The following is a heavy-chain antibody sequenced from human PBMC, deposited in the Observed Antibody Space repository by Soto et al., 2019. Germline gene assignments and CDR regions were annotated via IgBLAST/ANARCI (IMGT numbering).Heavy chain of an antibody. CDR2: ISSSGSTI. CDR3: ASELTMGRGATFDY. D-gene: IGHD1-26*01. CDR1: GFTFSSYE. J-gene: IGHJ4*02. V-gene: IGHV3-48*03. Sequence: VQLVESGGGLVQPGGSLRLSCAASGFTFSSYEMNWVRQAPGKGLEWVSYISSSGSTIYYADSVKGRFTISRDNAKNSLYLQMNSLRAEDTAVYYCASELTMGRGATFDYWGQGTLVTVSS.